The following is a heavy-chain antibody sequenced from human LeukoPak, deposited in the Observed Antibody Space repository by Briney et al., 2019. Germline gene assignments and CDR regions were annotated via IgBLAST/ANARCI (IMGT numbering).Heavy chain of an antibody. D-gene: IGHD2-2*01. CDR1: GGSISGDY. J-gene: IGHJ3*02. Sequence: SETLSLTCTVSGGSISGDYWSWIRQSPGKGLEWIAYIHSSGSTSYNPSLKSRVTISVDTSKNEFSLKLTSVNAADTAVYYCARQTLTVVVDIWGQGTMVTVSS. CDR3: ARQTLTVVVDI. V-gene: IGHV4-59*08. CDR2: IHSSGST.